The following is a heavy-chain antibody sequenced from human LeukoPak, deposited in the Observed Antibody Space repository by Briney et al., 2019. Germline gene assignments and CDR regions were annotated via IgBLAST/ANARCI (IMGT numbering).Heavy chain of an antibody. J-gene: IGHJ6*02. Sequence: ASVKVSCKASGYTFTSYGISWVRQAPGQGLEWMGWISADNGNTNYAQKLQGRVTMTTDTSTSTAYMELRSLRSDDTAVYYCAKLGYSGSYHYYYGMDVWGQGTTVTVSS. CDR2: ISADNGNT. V-gene: IGHV1-18*01. D-gene: IGHD1-26*01. CDR1: GYTFTSYG. CDR3: AKLGYSGSYHYYYGMDV.